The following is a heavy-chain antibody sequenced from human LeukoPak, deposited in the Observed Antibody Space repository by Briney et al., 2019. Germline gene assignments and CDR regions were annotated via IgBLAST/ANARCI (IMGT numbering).Heavy chain of an antibody. J-gene: IGHJ4*02. CDR1: GFTFSSYS. CDR3: ARDSLIAARPGIFDY. V-gene: IGHV3-21*01. CDR2: ISSSSSYI. Sequence: GGSLRLSCAASGFTFSSYSMNLVRQAPGKGLEWVSSISSSSSYIYYADSVKGRFTISRDNAKNSLYLQMNSLRAEDTAVYYCARDSLIAARPGIFDYWGQGTLVTVSS. D-gene: IGHD6-6*01.